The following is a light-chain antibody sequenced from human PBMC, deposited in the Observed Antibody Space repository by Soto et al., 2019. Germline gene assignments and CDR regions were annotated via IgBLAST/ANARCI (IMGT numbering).Light chain of an antibody. CDR1: QDIGSA. J-gene: IGKJ1*01. V-gene: IGKV3-15*01. Sequence: EVVLTQSPATLSLSPGDRATLSCRASQDIGSAVAWYHQRSGQAPRLLIFDASIRVPTTPARFSGSVSGTEFTLTISSLESEDFAVYFCQQYGDRPRTFGQGTKVDIK. CDR3: QQYGDRPRT. CDR2: DAS.